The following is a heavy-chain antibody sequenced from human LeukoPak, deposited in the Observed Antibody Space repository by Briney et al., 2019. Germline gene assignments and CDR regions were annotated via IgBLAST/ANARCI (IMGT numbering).Heavy chain of an antibody. Sequence: GGSLRLSCAASGLTFSIYGMHWVRQAPGKGLEWVAVIWYDGSNKYYADSVKGRFTISRDNSKNTLYLQMNSLRAEDTAVYYCARASYYYDSSGYYDPHFDYWGQGTLVTVSS. J-gene: IGHJ4*02. D-gene: IGHD3-22*01. V-gene: IGHV3-33*01. CDR2: IWYDGSNK. CDR3: ARASYYYDSSGYYDPHFDY. CDR1: GLTFSIYG.